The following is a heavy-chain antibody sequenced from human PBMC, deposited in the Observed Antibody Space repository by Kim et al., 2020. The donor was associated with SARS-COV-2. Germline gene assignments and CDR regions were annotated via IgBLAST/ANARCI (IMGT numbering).Heavy chain of an antibody. CDR2: IWYDGSNK. CDR1: GFTFSSYA. Sequence: GGSLRLSCAASGFTFSSYAMHWVRQAPGKGLEWVAVIWYDGSNKYYADSVKGRFTISRDNSKNTLYLQMNSLRAEDTAVYYCAKSDGTIAARWAYFDYWGQGTLVTVSS. D-gene: IGHD6-6*01. CDR3: AKSDGTIAARWAYFDY. J-gene: IGHJ4*02. V-gene: IGHV3-33*06.